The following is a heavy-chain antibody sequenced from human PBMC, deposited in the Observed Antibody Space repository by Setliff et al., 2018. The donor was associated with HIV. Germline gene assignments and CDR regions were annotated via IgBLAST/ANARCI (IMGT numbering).Heavy chain of an antibody. CDR1: GFTVSTYY. CDR2: ISYAGSNK. CDR3: ARDKQLWASETTNDVGYSMDV. Sequence: PGGSLRLSCAASGFTVSTYYMSWVRQAPGKGLEWVAMISYAGSNKNYADAVKGRFTLSRDNSKNTVFLQVNSLRPEDTALYFCARDKQLWASETTNDVGYSMDVWGKGTTVTV. J-gene: IGHJ6*03. D-gene: IGHD1-26*01. V-gene: IGHV3-30*03.